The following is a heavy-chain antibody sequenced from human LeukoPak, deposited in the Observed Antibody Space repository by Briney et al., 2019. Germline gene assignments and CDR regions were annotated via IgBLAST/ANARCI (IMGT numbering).Heavy chain of an antibody. V-gene: IGHV1-69*05. CDR1: GDTFSSYA. CDR3: ARAHQWELRIGYYYMDV. J-gene: IGHJ6*03. Sequence: SVKVSCKASGDTFSSYAISWVRQAPGQGLEWMGGIIPIFGTANYAQKFQGRVTITTDESTSTAYMELSSLRSEDTAVYYCARAHQWELRIGYYYMDVWGKGTTVTVSS. D-gene: IGHD1-26*01. CDR2: IIPIFGTA.